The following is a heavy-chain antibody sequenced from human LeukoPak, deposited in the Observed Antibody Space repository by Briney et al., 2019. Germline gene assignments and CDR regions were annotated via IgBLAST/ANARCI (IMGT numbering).Heavy chain of an antibody. Sequence: ASVKVSCKASGYTFSSYYMHWVRQAPGQGLEWMGIINPSGGGTSYAQKFQGRVTMTRDTSTSTVYMELSSLRSEDTAVYYCARDCTNGVCPFDYWGQGTLVTVSS. D-gene: IGHD2-8*01. CDR3: ARDCTNGVCPFDY. CDR1: GYTFSSYY. CDR2: INPSGGGT. V-gene: IGHV1-46*01. J-gene: IGHJ4*02.